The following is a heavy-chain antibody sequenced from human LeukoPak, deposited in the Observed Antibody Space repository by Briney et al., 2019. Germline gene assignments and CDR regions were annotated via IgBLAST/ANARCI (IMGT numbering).Heavy chain of an antibody. D-gene: IGHD2-21*02. Sequence: SETLSLTCTVSGGSISSYYRSWIRQSPGKGLEWIGYIYPTGGTNYNPSLKSRVTMSVDTSKNQFSLKLNSVTAADTAVYFCARFAYCGSGCWYYFDYWGQGALVTVSS. V-gene: IGHV4-4*09. CDR1: GGSISSYY. CDR2: IYPTGGT. CDR3: ARFAYCGSGCWYYFDY. J-gene: IGHJ4*02.